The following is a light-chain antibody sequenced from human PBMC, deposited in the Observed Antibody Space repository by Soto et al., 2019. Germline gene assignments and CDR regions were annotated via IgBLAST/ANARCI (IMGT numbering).Light chain of an antibody. CDR3: QQRTHSPLT. V-gene: IGKV3-11*01. CDR1: QTVRNNY. J-gene: IGKJ4*01. Sequence: EFVLTQSPGTLSLSPGERATLSCRASQTVRNNYLAWYQQKPGQAPRLLIYDASNRATGIPARFSGSGSGTDFTLTISSLEPEDFAVYYCQQRTHSPLTFGGGTKVDIK. CDR2: DAS.